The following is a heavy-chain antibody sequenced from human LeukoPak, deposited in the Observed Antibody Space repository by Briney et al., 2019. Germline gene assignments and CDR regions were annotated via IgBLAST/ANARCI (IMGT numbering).Heavy chain of an antibody. CDR2: IKQDGSEK. CDR1: GFTFSTYG. V-gene: IGHV3-7*01. J-gene: IGHJ3*01. D-gene: IGHD6-19*01. Sequence: SGGSLRLSCAASGFTFSTYGMHWVRQAPGKGLEWVANIKQDGSEKYYVDSVKGRFTISRDNAKNSLYLQMNSLRAEDTAVYYCARGYSSGWYLLSWGQGTMVTVSS. CDR3: ARGYSSGWYLLS.